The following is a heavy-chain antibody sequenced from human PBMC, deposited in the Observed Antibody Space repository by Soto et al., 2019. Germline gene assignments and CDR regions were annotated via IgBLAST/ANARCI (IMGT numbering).Heavy chain of an antibody. J-gene: IGHJ6*02. D-gene: IGHD6-6*01. CDR1: GGSISSSSYY. V-gene: IGHV4-39*01. CDR2: IYYSGST. CDR3: ANTGGQLFAYYYYGMDV. Sequence: TVSGGSISSSSYYWGWIRQPPGKGLEWIGSIYYSGSTYYNPSLKSRVTISVDTSKNQFSLKLSSVTAADTAVYYCANTGGQLFAYYYYGMDVWGQETTVTVSS.